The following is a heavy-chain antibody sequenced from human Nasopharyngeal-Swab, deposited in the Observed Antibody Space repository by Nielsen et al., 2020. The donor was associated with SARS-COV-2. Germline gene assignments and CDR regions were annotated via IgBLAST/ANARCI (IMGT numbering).Heavy chain of an antibody. V-gene: IGHV1-69*10. J-gene: IGHJ4*02. CDR3: ARGDGRYYFDY. CDR1: GYSFTSYG. Sequence: SVKVSCKASGYSFTSYGISWVRQAPGQGLEWMGGIIPILGIANYAQKFQGRVTITADKSTSTAYMELSSLRSEDTAVYYCARGDGRYYFDYWGQGTLVTAPS. CDR2: IIPILGIA. D-gene: IGHD5-24*01.